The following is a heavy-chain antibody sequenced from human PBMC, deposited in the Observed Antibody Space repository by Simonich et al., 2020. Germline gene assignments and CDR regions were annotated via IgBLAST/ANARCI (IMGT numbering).Heavy chain of an antibody. D-gene: IGHD6-19*01. Sequence: EVQLVESGGGLVKPGGSLRLSCAASGFTFSSYSMNWVRQAPGKGLGWGSSISSSSSYIYYADSVKGRFNIPRDNAKNALYLQMNSLRAEDTAVYYCARWIAVAGTGAYGMDVWGQGTTVTVSS. V-gene: IGHV3-21*01. J-gene: IGHJ6*02. CDR1: GFTFSSYS. CDR2: ISSSSSYI. CDR3: ARWIAVAGTGAYGMDV.